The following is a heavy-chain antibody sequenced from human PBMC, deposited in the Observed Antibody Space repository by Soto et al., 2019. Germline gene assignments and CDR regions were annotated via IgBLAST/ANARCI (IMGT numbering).Heavy chain of an antibody. CDR1: GAPITWGDYS. Sequence: SQRMSLPCALSGAPITWGDYSWNWIRQPPGKCREWIGYIFHGGSTYYNPSLRSRVTISVDRSRSQFSLKMSSVTAADTAVYYCARGRVVVPAAVMFNCLDPWAQGALVIVYS. CDR3: ARGRVVVPAAVMFNCLDP. V-gene: IGHV4-30-2*01. CDR2: IFHGGST. J-gene: IGHJ5*02. D-gene: IGHD2-2*01.